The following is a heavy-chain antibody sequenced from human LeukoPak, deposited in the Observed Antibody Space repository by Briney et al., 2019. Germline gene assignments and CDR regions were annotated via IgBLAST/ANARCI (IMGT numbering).Heavy chain of an antibody. V-gene: IGHV3-23*01. Sequence: GGTLRLSCAASGFTFRSYGMSWVRQAPGKGLEWVSDISGSGGGTYYADSVKGRFTISRDNSKNTLYLQMNSLRAEDTAVYYCARGEVAVAGIDYWGQGTLVTVSS. CDR1: GFTFRSYG. CDR3: ARGEVAVAGIDY. J-gene: IGHJ4*02. CDR2: ISGSGGGT. D-gene: IGHD6-19*01.